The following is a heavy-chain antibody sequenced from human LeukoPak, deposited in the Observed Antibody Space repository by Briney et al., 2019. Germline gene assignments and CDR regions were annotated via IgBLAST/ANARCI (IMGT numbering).Heavy chain of an antibody. Sequence: GASVKVSCKASGYTFTDYYIHWVRQAPGQGLEWMGWINPNSGDTKSAQKLQGRLTKTRDTSITTAYMDLSRLTSDDTAVYYCTRDDIVGARDFDYWGQGTLVTVSS. J-gene: IGHJ4*02. CDR1: GYTFTDYY. CDR3: TRDDIVGARDFDY. CDR2: INPNSGDT. D-gene: IGHD1-26*01. V-gene: IGHV1-2*02.